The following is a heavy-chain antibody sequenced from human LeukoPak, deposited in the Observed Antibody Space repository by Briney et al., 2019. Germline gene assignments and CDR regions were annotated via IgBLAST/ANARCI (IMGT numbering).Heavy chain of an antibody. CDR2: IGTAGDT. J-gene: IGHJ4*02. CDR3: ARAHRYGDIDY. CDR1: GFTFSSYD. Sequence: GGSLRLSCAASGFTFSSYDMHWVRQATGKGLEWVSAIGTAGDTYYPGSVKGRFTISRENAKNSLYLQMNSLRAGATAVYYCARAHRYGDIDYWGQGTLVTVSS. D-gene: IGHD4-17*01. V-gene: IGHV3-13*01.